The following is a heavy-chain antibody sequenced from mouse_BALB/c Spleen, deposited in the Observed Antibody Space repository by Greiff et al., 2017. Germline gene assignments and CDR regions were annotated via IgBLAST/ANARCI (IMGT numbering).Heavy chain of an antibody. CDR1: GYTFTSYW. Sequence: QVQLKESGAELARPGASVKLSCKASGYTFTSYWMQWVKQRPGQGLEWIGAIYPGDGDTRYTQKFKGKATLTADKSSSTAYMQLSSLASEDSAVYYCARLLRSPVFYFDYWGQGTTLTVSS. CDR2: IYPGDGDT. J-gene: IGHJ2*01. V-gene: IGHV1-87*01. CDR3: ARLLRSPVFYFDY. D-gene: IGHD1-1*01.